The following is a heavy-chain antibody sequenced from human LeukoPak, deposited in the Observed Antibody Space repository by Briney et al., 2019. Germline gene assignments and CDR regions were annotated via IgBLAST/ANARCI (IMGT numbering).Heavy chain of an antibody. Sequence: GGSLRLSCAAFGFTFSSYNMNWVRQAPGKGLEWVSSIGSSSTYIYYSDSVKGRFTISRDNAKKSLYLQMNSLRAEDTAVYYCARGSESSGWSPFDYWGQGTLLTVSS. CDR3: ARGSESSGWSPFDY. V-gene: IGHV3-21*01. J-gene: IGHJ4*02. D-gene: IGHD6-19*01. CDR1: GFTFSSYN. CDR2: IGSSSTYI.